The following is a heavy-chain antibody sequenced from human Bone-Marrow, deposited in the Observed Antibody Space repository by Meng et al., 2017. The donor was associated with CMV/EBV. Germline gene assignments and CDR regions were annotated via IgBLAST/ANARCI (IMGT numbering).Heavy chain of an antibody. CDR2: IRNSGSAI. J-gene: IGHJ6*01. CDR1: GFTFSSYW. Sequence: GESLKISCAASGFTFSSYWMHWVRQAPGKGLVWVSHIRNSGSAIYYADSVKGRFTISRDNDENSLYLQMNSLRVEDSATYYCARGHFGMDVWGQGTTVTVSS. V-gene: IGHV3-48*04. CDR3: ARGHFGMDV.